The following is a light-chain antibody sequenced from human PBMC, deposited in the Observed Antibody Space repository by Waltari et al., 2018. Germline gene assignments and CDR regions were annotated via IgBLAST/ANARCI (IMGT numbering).Light chain of an antibody. CDR2: WAS. V-gene: IGKV4-1*01. J-gene: IGKJ4*01. CDR1: QSVLYSSNNKNY. CDR3: QQYYTAPLN. Sequence: DIVMTQSPDSLAVSLGSRATINCKSSQSVLYSSNNKNYLAWYQQKPGQPPKLLIYWASTRESGVPDRFSGSGSGTDFTLTISSLQAEDVAVYYCQQYYTAPLNFGGGTKVEIK.